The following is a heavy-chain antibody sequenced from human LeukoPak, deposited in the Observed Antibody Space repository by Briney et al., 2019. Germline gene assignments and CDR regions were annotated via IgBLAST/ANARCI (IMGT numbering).Heavy chain of an antibody. Sequence: ASVKVSCKVSGYTLTELSMHWVRQAPGKGLEWMGGFDPEDGETIYAQKFQGRVTMTEDTSTDTAYMELSSLRSEDTAVHYCATHPIWFGELYWFDPWGQGTLVTVSS. V-gene: IGHV1-24*01. CDR1: GYTLTELS. J-gene: IGHJ5*02. D-gene: IGHD3-10*01. CDR3: ATHPIWFGELYWFDP. CDR2: FDPEDGET.